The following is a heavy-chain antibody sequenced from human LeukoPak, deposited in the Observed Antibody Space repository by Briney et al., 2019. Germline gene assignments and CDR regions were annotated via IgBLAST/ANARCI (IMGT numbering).Heavy chain of an antibody. D-gene: IGHD7-27*01. J-gene: IGHJ4*02. Sequence: GGSLRLSCAASGFTFDDYGMSWVRQAPGKGLEWVSGINWNGGSTGYADSMKGRLTISRDNANNSLYLQMNNLRAEDTAMYYCARGRRTGDRGYYDYWGQGTLVTVSS. CDR2: INWNGGST. CDR1: GFTFDDYG. CDR3: ARGRRTGDRGYYDY. V-gene: IGHV3-20*04.